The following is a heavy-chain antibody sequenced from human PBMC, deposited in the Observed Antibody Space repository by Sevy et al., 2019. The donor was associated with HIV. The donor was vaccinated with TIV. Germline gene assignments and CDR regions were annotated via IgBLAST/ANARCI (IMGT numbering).Heavy chain of an antibody. CDR3: ARSGYSYGYGWFDP. V-gene: IGHV3-20*01. J-gene: IGHJ5*02. Sequence: GGSLRLSCAASGFTFDDYGMSWVRQAPGKGLEWVSGINWKGGRTGCADSGKGRFTISRDNAKNSLYLQMKSLRAEDTALYHCARSGYSYGYGWFDPWGQGTLVTVSS. CDR1: GFTFDDYG. D-gene: IGHD5-18*01. CDR2: INWKGGRT.